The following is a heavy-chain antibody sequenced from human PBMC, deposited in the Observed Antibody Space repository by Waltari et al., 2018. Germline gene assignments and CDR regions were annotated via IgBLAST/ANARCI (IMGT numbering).Heavy chain of an antibody. CDR2: IDPEDGET. V-gene: IGHV1-18*01. J-gene: IGHJ6*02. CDR1: GYTFTSYG. Sequence: QVQLVQSGAEVKKPGASVKVSCKASGYTFTSYGISWVRQAPGQGLEWVGRIDPEDGETKYAEKFQGRATITADTSIDTTYMELRSLRSDDTAVYYCARQLVVVNKYGMDVWGQGTTVTVSS. D-gene: IGHD3-22*01. CDR3: ARQLVVVNKYGMDV.